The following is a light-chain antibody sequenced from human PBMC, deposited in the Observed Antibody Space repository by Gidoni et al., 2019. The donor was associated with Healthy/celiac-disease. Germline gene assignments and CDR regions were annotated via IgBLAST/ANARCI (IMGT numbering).Light chain of an antibody. V-gene: IGLV2-14*03. J-gene: IGLJ3*02. CDR2: DVS. Sequence: QSALTQPAPVSGSPGQAITIPCTGTSSDVGGYNYVSWYQQHPGKAPNLLIYDVSNRPSGVSNRFSGSKSGNTASLTISGLQAEDEADYYCSSYTSSSHLVFGGGTKLTVL. CDR1: SSDVGGYNY. CDR3: SSYTSSSHLV.